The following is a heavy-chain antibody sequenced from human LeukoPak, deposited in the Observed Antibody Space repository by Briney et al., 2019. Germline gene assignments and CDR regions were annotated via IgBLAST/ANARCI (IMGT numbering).Heavy chain of an antibody. V-gene: IGHV4-34*12. CDR3: ARAYGAKYSFDS. D-gene: IGHD4-23*01. CDR1: GGSFSGYY. Sequence: SETLSLTCAVYGGSFSGYYWSWIRQPPGKGLEWIGEIIHSGSTNYNPSLKSRVTLSVDTSKNQFSLKVSSVIAADTGVYYCARAYGAKYSFDSWGQGTLVTVSS. J-gene: IGHJ4*02. CDR2: IIHSGST.